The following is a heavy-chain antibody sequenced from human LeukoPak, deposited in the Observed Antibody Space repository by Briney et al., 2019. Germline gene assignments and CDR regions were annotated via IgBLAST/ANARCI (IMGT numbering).Heavy chain of an antibody. CDR1: GGSISSYD. D-gene: IGHD3-22*01. CDR3: ARSRVGSGYGY. V-gene: IGHV4-4*07. CDR2: IYTRGST. J-gene: IGHJ4*02. Sequence: SETLSLTCTVSGGSISSYDWSWTRQPAGKGLEWIGRIYTRGSTNYNPSLKSRVTISVDTSKNQFSLKLSSVTAADTAVYYCARSRVGSGYGYWGQGTLVTVSS.